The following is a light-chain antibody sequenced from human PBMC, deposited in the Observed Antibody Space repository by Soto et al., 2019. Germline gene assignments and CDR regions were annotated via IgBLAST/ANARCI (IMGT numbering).Light chain of an antibody. CDR3: QQYISFPLT. V-gene: IGKV1-5*03. J-gene: IGKJ4*01. CDR2: KVS. CDR1: QNVRTW. Sequence: DIQMTQSPSTLSASVGDRVTITCRASQNVRTWLAWYQQKPGKAPNLLMYKVSTLKSDVPSTFSGSGSGTEFTLTISSLQPDDSATYYCQQYISFPLTFGGGTKVLIK.